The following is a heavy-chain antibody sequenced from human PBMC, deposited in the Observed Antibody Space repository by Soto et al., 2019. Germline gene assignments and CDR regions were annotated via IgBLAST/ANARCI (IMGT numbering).Heavy chain of an antibody. CDR3: AREETAWPLAYGLDV. V-gene: IGHV3-21*01. J-gene: IGHJ6*02. CDR1: EGNSVSYG. Sequence: VSLRHSYRAAEGNSVSYGGRWVSQDPGKGLEWVSSIGTRSDIYYADSVKGRFTISRDNAKNSLSLQMNSMTAEDTAVYYCAREETAWPLAYGLDVWGQGTTVTLPS. CDR2: IGTRSDI. D-gene: IGHD2-21*02.